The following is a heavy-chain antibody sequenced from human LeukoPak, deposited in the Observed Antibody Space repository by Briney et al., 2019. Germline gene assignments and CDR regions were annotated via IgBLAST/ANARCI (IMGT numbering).Heavy chain of an antibody. CDR3: TRPQRRGVRGKTHYLTSDN. CDR2: ISAYNGNI. J-gene: IGHJ4*02. D-gene: IGHD3-10*02. Sequence: GASVKLSCKASGYRFTPYGITWVRQAPGQGLEWGGWISAYNGNIDYAEKLQGRVTLTTATSTNTDKMEMKSLTSNDTALYSSTRPQRRGVRGKTHYLTSDNRGQGALVTVSS. CDR1: GYRFTPYG. V-gene: IGHV1-18*04.